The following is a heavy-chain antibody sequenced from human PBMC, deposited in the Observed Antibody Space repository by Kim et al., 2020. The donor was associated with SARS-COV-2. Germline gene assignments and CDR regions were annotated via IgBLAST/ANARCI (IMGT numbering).Heavy chain of an antibody. J-gene: IGHJ2*01. CDR3: ARGGYYYGSGSPWYFDL. V-gene: IGHV4-59*09. D-gene: IGHD3-10*01. Sequence: LKSRVTISVDTSKNQFSLKLSSVTAADTAVYYCARGGYYYGSGSPWYFDLWGRGTLVTVSS.